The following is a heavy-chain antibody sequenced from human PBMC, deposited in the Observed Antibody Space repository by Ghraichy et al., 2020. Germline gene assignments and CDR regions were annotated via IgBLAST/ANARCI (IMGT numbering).Heavy chain of an antibody. J-gene: IGHJ5*02. CDR1: GGSFSGYY. CDR3: AKFQAYSSGWFRHTNWFDP. CDR2: INHSGST. V-gene: IGHV4-34*01. D-gene: IGHD6-19*01. Sequence: SQTLSLTCAVYGGSFSGYYWSWIRQPPGKGLEWIGEINHSGSTNYNPSLKSRVTISVDTSKNQFSLKLSSVTAADTAVYYCAKFQAYSSGWFRHTNWFDPWGQGTLVTVSS.